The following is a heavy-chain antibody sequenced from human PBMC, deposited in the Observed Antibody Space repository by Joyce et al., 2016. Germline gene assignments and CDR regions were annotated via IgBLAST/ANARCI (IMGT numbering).Heavy chain of an antibody. V-gene: IGHV4-34*01. J-gene: IGHJ4*02. CDR2: INNSGVN. D-gene: IGHD6-19*01. CDR3: ARSQWLAPLMY. CDR1: GCPFRAFF. Sequence: QVQLQQWGAGLLKPSETLSLTCAVSGCPFRAFFWTWVRQPPGKGLEWIVDINNSGVNNYNPSHKTRVTFSVDTSKNQFDLKLTSLSAADTAVYYCARSQWLAPLMYWGQGTPVTVSS.